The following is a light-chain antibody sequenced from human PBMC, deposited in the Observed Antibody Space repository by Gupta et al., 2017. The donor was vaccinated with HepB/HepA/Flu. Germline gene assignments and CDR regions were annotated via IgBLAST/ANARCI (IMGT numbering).Light chain of an antibody. Sequence: EVVLTQSPDFQSVTPNEKVTITCRASQSVGSNLHWYQQKPDQSPKLLIKCASQSFSGVPSRFSGSGSGTDFTLTINSLEPEDAATYYCHQSKHLPITFGQGTRLEIK. J-gene: IGKJ5*01. V-gene: IGKV6-21*01. CDR2: CAS. CDR1: QSVGSN. CDR3: HQSKHLPIT.